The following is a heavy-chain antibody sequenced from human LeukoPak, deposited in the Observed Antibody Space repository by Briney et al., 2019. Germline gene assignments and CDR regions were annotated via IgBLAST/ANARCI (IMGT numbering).Heavy chain of an antibody. J-gene: IGHJ4*02. CDR3: AREHRIVGATAFDY. V-gene: IGHV1-2*06. CDR1: GYTFTGYY. D-gene: IGHD1-26*01. CDR2: INPNSGGT. Sequence: ASVTVSCKASGYTFTGYYMHWVRQAPGQGLEWMGRINPNSGGTNYAQKFQGRVTKTRDTSISTAYMELSRLRSDDTAVYYCAREHRIVGATAFDYWGQGTLVTVSS.